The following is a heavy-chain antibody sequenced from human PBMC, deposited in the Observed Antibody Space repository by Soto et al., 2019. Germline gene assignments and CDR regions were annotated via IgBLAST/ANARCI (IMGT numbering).Heavy chain of an antibody. CDR1: GFPFSSYT. CDR2: ISSNGNYI. D-gene: IGHD2-2*01. CDR3: ARAPRNTAGFDL. V-gene: IGHV3-21*01. J-gene: IGHJ5*02. Sequence: PGGSLRLSCASSGFPFSSYTMNWVRQAPGKGLEWVSSISSNGNYIYDADSVKGRFTISRDNAKNSVYLQMNSLRAEDTAMYYCARAPRNTAGFDLWGQGTLVTVSS.